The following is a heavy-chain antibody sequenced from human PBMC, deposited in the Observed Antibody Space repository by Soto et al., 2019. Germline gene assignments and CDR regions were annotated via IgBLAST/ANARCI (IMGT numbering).Heavy chain of an antibody. J-gene: IGHJ6*02. CDR1: GDTFNNYA. V-gene: IGHV1-69*19. CDR3: AKGSYYDASSSFDTPRMYYRYFGLDV. D-gene: IGHD3-22*01. CDR2: IIPNFDAA. Sequence: QVQLVQSGAEVKKPGSSVKVSCKASGDTFNNYAISWVRQAPGQGLEWVGGIIPNFDAANSAQKFQGRVTITADESTSTAYMELSRLRSKDTAVYYCAKGSYYDASSSFDTPRMYYRYFGLDVWGQGTTVTVSS.